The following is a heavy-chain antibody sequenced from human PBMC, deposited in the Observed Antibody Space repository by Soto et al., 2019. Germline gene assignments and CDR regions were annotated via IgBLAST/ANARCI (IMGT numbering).Heavy chain of an antibody. V-gene: IGHV4-31*03. J-gene: IGHJ4*01. CDR3: ARANYFDSSGPFDY. D-gene: IGHD3-22*01. Sequence: SETLSLTCTVSGGSISSGAYYWSWIRQHPGKGLEWIGYIYYSGSTYYNPSLESRVTLSVDTSRNQFSLKVSSVTAADTAVYYCARANYFDSSGPFDYWG. CDR2: IYYSGST. CDR1: GGSISSGAYY.